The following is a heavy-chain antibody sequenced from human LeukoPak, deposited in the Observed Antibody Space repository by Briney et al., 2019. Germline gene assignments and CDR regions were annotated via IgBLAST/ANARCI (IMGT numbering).Heavy chain of an antibody. J-gene: IGHJ5*02. CDR3: ARGELWFGELFGFDP. CDR2: IYYSGST. D-gene: IGHD3-10*01. Sequence: PSETLSLTCTVSGGSISSSSYYWGWIRQPPGKGLEWIGSIYYSGSTYYNPSLKSRVTISVDTSKNQFSLKLSSVTAADTAVYYCARGELWFGELFGFDPWGQGTLVTVSS. CDR1: GGSISSSSYY. V-gene: IGHV4-39*07.